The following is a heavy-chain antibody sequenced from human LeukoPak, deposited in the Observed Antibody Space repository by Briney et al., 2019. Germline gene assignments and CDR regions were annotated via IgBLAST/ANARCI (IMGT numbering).Heavy chain of an antibody. V-gene: IGHV3-7*01. CDR2: IKEDGSAE. CDR3: ARDAGYYVHDL. D-gene: IGHD3-10*02. CDR1: GFTFSSHW. Sequence: GGSLRLSCAASGFTFSSHWMGWVRQAPGEGLEWVANIKEDGSAEHYVDSVRGRFTISRDNAKNSLYLQMNSLRAEDTAVYYCARDAGYYVHDLWGQGTLVTVSS. J-gene: IGHJ5*02.